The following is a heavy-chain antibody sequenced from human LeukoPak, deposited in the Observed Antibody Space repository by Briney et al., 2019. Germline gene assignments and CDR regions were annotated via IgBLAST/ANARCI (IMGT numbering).Heavy chain of an antibody. CDR1: GYTFSDYG. D-gene: IGHD3-10*01. J-gene: IGHJ4*02. CDR2: VTGFNGKT. V-gene: IGHV1-18*01. Sequence: ASVKVSCKTSGYTFSDYGLTWVRQAPGQGLEWLGWVTGFNGKTNYARRVEDRLILTTDTSTSTGTLDLRGLRADDTAVYYCARVGNSGEFGFWGQGTLVTVSS. CDR3: ARVGNSGEFGF.